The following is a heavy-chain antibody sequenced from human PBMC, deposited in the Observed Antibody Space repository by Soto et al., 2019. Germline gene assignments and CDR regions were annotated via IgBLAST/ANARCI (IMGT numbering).Heavy chain of an antibody. Sequence: GGSPRLSCAASGFTFSDYYMSWIRQAPGKGLEWVSYISSSGSTIYYADSVKGRFTISRDNAKNSLYLQMNSLRAEDTAVYYCARGQRYFDWLSRLSLNFDYWGQGTLVTVSS. D-gene: IGHD3-9*01. CDR2: ISSSGSTI. CDR3: ARGQRYFDWLSRLSLNFDY. J-gene: IGHJ4*02. CDR1: GFTFSDYY. V-gene: IGHV3-11*01.